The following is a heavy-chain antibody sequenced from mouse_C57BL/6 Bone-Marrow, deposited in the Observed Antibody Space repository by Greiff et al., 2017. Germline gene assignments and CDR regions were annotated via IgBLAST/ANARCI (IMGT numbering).Heavy chain of an antibody. CDR3: AKKGYYYGSPLYFDV. V-gene: IGHV2-5*01. CDR1: GFSLTSYG. Sequence: VQVVESGPGLVQPSQSLSITCTVSGFSLTSYGVHWVRQSPGKGLEWLGVIWRGGSTDYNAAFMSRLSITKDNSKSQVFFKMNSLQADDTAIYYCAKKGYYYGSPLYFDVWGTGTTVTVSS. CDR2: IWRGGST. J-gene: IGHJ1*03. D-gene: IGHD1-1*01.